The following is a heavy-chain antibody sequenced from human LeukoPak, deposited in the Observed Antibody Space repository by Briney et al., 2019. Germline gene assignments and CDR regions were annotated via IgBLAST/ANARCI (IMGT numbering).Heavy chain of an antibody. CDR2: ISGSGGST. D-gene: IGHD1-26*01. J-gene: IGHJ4*02. Sequence: GGSLRLSCAASGFTFSTYAMNWVRQAPGKGLEWVSAISGSGGSTYYADSVKGRFTIFRDNTKNTLYLQMNSLRADDTAVYYCAKGRTYSGSFFDNWGQGTLVTVSS. CDR3: AKGRTYSGSFFDN. CDR1: GFTFSTYA. V-gene: IGHV3-23*01.